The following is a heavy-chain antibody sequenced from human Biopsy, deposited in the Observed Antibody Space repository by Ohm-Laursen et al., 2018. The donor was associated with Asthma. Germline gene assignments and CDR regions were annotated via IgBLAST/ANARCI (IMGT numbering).Heavy chain of an antibody. V-gene: IGHV3-30*03. CDR1: GFVFRSFG. Sequence: RSLRLSCAASGFVFRSFGMHWVRQAPGKGLEWVAVISYDGNHKFYEDSVKGRFTISRDNSKNTLYLQMNSLRTEDTAVYFCARDSLSISGTIYWYDWWGQGTLVTVSS. CDR3: ARDSLSISGTIYWYDW. D-gene: IGHD1-7*01. CDR2: ISYDGNHK. J-gene: IGHJ4*02.